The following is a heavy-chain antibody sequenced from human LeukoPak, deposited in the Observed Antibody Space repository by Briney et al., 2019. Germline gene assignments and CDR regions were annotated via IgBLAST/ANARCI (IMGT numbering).Heavy chain of an antibody. CDR1: GGSISSSSYY. CDR2: IYYSGST. Sequence: SETLSLTCTVSGGSISSSSYYWGWIRQPPGKGLEWIGSIYYSGSTYYNPSLKSRVTISVDTSKNQFSLKLSSVTAADTAVYYCARHYGGAFDIWGQGTMVTVSS. V-gene: IGHV4-39*01. D-gene: IGHD4-23*01. J-gene: IGHJ3*02. CDR3: ARHYGGAFDI.